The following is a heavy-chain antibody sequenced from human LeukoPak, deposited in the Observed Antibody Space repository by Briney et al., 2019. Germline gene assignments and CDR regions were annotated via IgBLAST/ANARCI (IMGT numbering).Heavy chain of an antibody. CDR1: AGTFNICA. Sequence: AAVKVSGMCSAGTFNICACSCERQAPGQGLEWMGRILPFVDITNYAQRFQGRLTIPADKAPSTASIELSSLNTEDTAFYYCARCKDRPSAGEVFEDSGQGTLVTVSS. CDR2: ILPFVDIT. V-gene: IGHV1-69*04. CDR3: ARCKDRPSAGEVFED. D-gene: IGHD3-16*01. J-gene: IGHJ4*02.